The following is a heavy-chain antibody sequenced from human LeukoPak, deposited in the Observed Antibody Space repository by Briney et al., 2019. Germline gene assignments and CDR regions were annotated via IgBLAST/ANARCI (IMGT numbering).Heavy chain of an antibody. V-gene: IGHV1-2*02. CDR1: GYTFTGYY. J-gene: IGHJ6*02. D-gene: IGHD2-2*02. Sequence: ASVKVSRKSSGYTFTGYYMHGVRQAPGQGVEWMGWINPNSGGTNYAQKFQGRVTMTRDTSISTAYMELSRLRSDDTAVYYCARVFAYCSSTSCYKVNYYYGMDVWGQGTTVTVSS. CDR2: INPNSGGT. CDR3: ARVFAYCSSTSCYKVNYYYGMDV.